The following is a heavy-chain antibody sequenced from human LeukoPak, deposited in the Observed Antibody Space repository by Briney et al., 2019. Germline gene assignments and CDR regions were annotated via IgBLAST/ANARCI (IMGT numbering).Heavy chain of an antibody. CDR3: ARDSPDQTAEGYYYYYYYMDV. J-gene: IGHJ6*03. V-gene: IGHV3-11*04. CDR2: ISSSGSTI. D-gene: IGHD7-27*01. Sequence: GGSLRLSCAGSGFTFSDYYMSWIRQAPGKGLGWVSYISSSGSTIYYADSVKGRFTISRDNAKNSLYLQMNSLRAEDTAVYYCARDSPDQTAEGYYYYYYYMDVWGKGTTVTVSS. CDR1: GFTFSDYY.